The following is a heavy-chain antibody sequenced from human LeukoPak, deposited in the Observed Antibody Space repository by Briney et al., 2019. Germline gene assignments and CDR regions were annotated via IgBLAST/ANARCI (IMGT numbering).Heavy chain of an antibody. J-gene: IGHJ4*02. D-gene: IGHD2-2*01. CDR2: FDPEDGET. V-gene: IGHV1-24*01. Sequence: GASVKVSCKASGYTFTSYGISWVRQAPGKGLEWMGGFDPEDGETIYAQKFQGRVTMTEDTPTGTAYVELSSLRSEDTAVYYCATAAVVPAALFDYWGQGTLVTVSS. CDR3: ATAAVVPAALFDY. CDR1: GYTFTSYG.